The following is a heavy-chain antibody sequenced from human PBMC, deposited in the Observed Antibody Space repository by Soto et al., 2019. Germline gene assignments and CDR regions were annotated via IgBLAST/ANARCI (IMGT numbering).Heavy chain of an antibody. V-gene: IGHV1-46*01. CDR2: INTSGGSS. J-gene: IGHJ4*02. CDR3: ARSPYSSGYYYAIDY. D-gene: IGHD3-22*01. CDR1: GYTPLMYY. Sequence: ASVKVSCKASGYTPLMYYIHWMRQAPGQGIEWMGLINTSGGSSTFAQKFQGRVTMTRDTSTSTVYMDLSSLKSEDTALYYCARSPYSSGYYYAIDYWGQGTQVTVSS.